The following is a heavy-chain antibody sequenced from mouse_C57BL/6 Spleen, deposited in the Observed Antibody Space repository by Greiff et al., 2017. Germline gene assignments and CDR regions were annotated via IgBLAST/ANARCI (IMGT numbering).Heavy chain of an antibody. CDR1: GYTFTDYN. J-gene: IGHJ2*01. CDR2: INPNNGGT. CDR3: ARRGKNGNCFDY. D-gene: IGHD1-1*01. Sequence: EVQLQQSGPELVKPGASVKIPCKASGYTFTDYNMDWVKQSHGKSLEWIGDINPNNGGTIYNQKFKGKATLTVDKSSSTAYMELRSLTSEDTAVYYCARRGKNGNCFDYWGQGTTVTVSA. V-gene: IGHV1-18*01.